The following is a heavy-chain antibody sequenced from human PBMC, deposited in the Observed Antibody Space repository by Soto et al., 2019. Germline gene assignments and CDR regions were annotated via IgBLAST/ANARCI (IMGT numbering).Heavy chain of an antibody. D-gene: IGHD3-10*01. CDR3: AKALGSDKGYYYGWGSYYYLDV. J-gene: IGHJ6*03. CDR2: ISWNSGSI. CDR1: GFAFDDYA. Sequence: PGGSLRLSCAASGFAFDDYAMHRVRQAPGKGLEWVSGISWNSGSIGYADSVKGRFTISRDNAKNSLYLQMNSLRAEDTALYYCAKALGSDKGYYYGWGSYYYLDVWGKGTTVTVSS. V-gene: IGHV3-9*01.